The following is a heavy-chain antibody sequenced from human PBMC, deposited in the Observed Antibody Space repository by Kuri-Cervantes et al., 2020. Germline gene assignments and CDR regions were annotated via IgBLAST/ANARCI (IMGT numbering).Heavy chain of an antibody. J-gene: IGHJ6*02. CDR2: IIPILGIA. D-gene: IGHD2-15*01. CDR3: AREDCSGGSCYSGGELLYGMDV. Sequence: SVKVSCKASGGTFSSYTISWVRQAPGQGLEWMGRIIPILGIANYAQKFQGRVTITADKSTSTAYMELSSLRSEDTAVYYCAREDCSGGSCYSGGELLYGMDVWGQGNTVTVSS. V-gene: IGHV1-69*04. CDR1: GGTFSSYT.